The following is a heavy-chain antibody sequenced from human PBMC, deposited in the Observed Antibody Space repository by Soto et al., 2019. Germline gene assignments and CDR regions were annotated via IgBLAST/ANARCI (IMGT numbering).Heavy chain of an antibody. V-gene: IGHV3-30*18. CDR2: ILYDGSNN. D-gene: IGHD6-13*01. CDR1: GFTFSSYG. J-gene: IGHJ6*02. Sequence: QVQLVESGGGVFQPGRSLSLSCAASGFTFSSYGMHWVRLVPGKGLERVAVILYDGSNNYYADSVKGRFTISKDNSKNTLYLQMNRLRAEDTAVYYCAKDGAAAPYYYYYGMDVWGQGTTVTVSS. CDR3: AKDGAAAPYYYYYGMDV.